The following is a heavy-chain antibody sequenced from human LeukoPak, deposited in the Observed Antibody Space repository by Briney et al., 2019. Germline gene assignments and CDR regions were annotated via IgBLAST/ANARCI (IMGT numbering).Heavy chain of an antibody. V-gene: IGHV4-61*02. CDR2: FYTSGST. CDR3: ARYDYYDNSARFDI. CDR1: GGSISSGSYY. J-gene: IGHJ3*02. Sequence: SETLSLTCTVSGGSISSGSYYWSWIRQPAGKGLEWIGRFYTSGSTNYSLSLKSRVTISVDTSKNQFSLKLNSVTAADTAVYYCARYDYYDNSARFDIWGQGTMVTVSS. D-gene: IGHD3-22*01.